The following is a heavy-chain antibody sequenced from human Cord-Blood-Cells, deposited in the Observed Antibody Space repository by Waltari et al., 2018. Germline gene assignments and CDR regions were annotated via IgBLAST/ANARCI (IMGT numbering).Heavy chain of an antibody. CDR3: ARGPLPLWFMHNWFDP. Sequence: QVPLQQRGAALLKPSETLSPTRAVYGGSFSGYYWCWIRQPPGKGLEWIGEINHSGSTNYNPSLKSRVTISVDTSKNQFSLKLSSVTAADTAVYYCARGPLPLWFMHNWFDPWGQGTLVTVSS. CDR1: GGSFSGYY. D-gene: IGHD3-10*01. J-gene: IGHJ5*02. CDR2: INHSGST. V-gene: IGHV4-34*01.